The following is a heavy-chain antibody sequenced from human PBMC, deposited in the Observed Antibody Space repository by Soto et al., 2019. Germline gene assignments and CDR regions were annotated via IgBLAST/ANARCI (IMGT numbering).Heavy chain of an antibody. Sequence: ASETLSLTCTVSGGSISSGGYYWSWIRQHQGKGLEWIGYIYYSGTTYYNPSLKSRVTISVDTSKNQFSLKLSSVSAADTALYYCARCSLVVVPAPGFDPWGRGTLVT. CDR1: GGSISSGGYY. D-gene: IGHD2-2*01. V-gene: IGHV4-31*03. CDR2: IYYSGTT. CDR3: ARCSLVVVPAPGFDP. J-gene: IGHJ5*02.